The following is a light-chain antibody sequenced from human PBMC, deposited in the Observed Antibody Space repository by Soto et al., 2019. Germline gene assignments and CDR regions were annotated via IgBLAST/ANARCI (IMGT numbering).Light chain of an antibody. Sequence: EIVLTQSPATLSLSPGERATLSCGASQSVSSSYLAWYQQKPGLAPRLLIYDASSRATGIPDRFSGSGSGTDFTLPISRLEPEDFAVYDCQQYGGSRITFGQGTRLEIK. CDR2: DAS. V-gene: IGKV3D-20*01. CDR1: QSVSSSY. J-gene: IGKJ5*01. CDR3: QQYGGSRIT.